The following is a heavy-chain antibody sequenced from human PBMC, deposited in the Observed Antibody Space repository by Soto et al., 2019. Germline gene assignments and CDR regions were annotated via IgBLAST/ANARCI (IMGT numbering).Heavy chain of an antibody. CDR3: AKEKGYRHGVLPNALDV. V-gene: IGHV3-23*01. J-gene: IGHJ6*02. Sequence: WGSLILSCVGSVFMSQKYAMNCVRQDRWQWLEWVSIISDSGESTHYADYVKGRFAISRDNSKNTLFLEMNSLRAEDTDIYFCAKEKGYRHGVLPNALDVWGQGTTVTVSS. D-gene: IGHD5-18*01. CDR2: ISDSGEST. CDR1: VFMSQKYA.